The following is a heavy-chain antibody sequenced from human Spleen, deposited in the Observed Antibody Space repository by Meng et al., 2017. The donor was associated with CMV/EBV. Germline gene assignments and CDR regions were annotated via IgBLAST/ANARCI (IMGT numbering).Heavy chain of an antibody. Sequence: CAVSGGPFSNYYWTWIRQSPEKGLEWVGEINDRGRNNYSPSLNNRVSISLDTSKKEFSLRLTSVTAADTAVYFCARGWDSGGYYDYWGQGTLVTVSS. CDR3: ARGWDSGGYYDY. V-gene: IGHV4-34*01. CDR2: INDRGRN. CDR1: GGPFSNYY. D-gene: IGHD3-22*01. J-gene: IGHJ4*02.